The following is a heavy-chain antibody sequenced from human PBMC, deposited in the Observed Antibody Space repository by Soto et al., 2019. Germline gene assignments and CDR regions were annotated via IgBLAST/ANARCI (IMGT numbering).Heavy chain of an antibody. J-gene: IGHJ2*01. Sequence: QVQLVESGGGVVQPGRSLRLSCAASGFTFSSYAMHWVRQAPGKGLEWVAVISYDGSNKYYADSVKGRFTISRDNSKNTLYLQMNSLSAEDTAVYYCASLCAGGRCSWYFDLWGRGTLVTVSS. CDR1: GFTFSSYA. CDR3: ASLCAGGRCSWYFDL. V-gene: IGHV3-30-3*01. CDR2: ISYDGSNK. D-gene: IGHD3-16*01.